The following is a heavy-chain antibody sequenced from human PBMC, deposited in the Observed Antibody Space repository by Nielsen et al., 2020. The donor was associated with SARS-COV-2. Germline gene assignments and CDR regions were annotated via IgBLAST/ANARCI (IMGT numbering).Heavy chain of an antibody. CDR2: IRSKANSYAT. J-gene: IGHJ4*02. D-gene: IGHD6-19*01. V-gene: IGHV3-73*01. Sequence: GESLKISCAASGFTFSGSAMHWVRQASGKGLEWVGRIRSKANSYATAYAASAKGRFTISRDDSKSTAYLQMNSLKTEDTAVYFCARGTGSVAGTIDYWGQGTQVTVSS. CDR3: ARGTGSVAGTIDY. CDR1: GFTFSGSA.